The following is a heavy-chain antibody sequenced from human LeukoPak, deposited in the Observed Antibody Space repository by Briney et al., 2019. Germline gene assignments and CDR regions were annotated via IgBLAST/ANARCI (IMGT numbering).Heavy chain of an antibody. CDR3: ARGVLAGDDDSGSPFYNRFDP. Sequence: ASVRVSCKASGYTFSGYYMHWVRQAPGRGLEWMGWINHSSGGTNYAGYCQGRVDMIRDTSTSTTYMEMSRLTFDDTAVYYGARGVLAGDDDSGSPFYNRFDPWGQGTLVTVSS. D-gene: IGHD3-22*01. CDR2: INHSSGGT. J-gene: IGHJ5*02. V-gene: IGHV1-2*02. CDR1: GYTFSGYY.